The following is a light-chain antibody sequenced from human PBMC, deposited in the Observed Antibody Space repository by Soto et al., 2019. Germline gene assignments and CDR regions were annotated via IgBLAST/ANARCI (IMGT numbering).Light chain of an antibody. CDR2: GAS. V-gene: IGKV3-15*01. CDR1: PSISSN. J-gene: IGKJ5*01. CDR3: QQYNNWPIT. Sequence: EIVMTQAPATSFVSPGEIATLSCSASPSISSNLAWYQQKPGQAPRLVIYGASTRATGIPARFSGSGSGTEFTLTISSLQSEDFAVYYCQQYNNWPITFGQGTRLEIK.